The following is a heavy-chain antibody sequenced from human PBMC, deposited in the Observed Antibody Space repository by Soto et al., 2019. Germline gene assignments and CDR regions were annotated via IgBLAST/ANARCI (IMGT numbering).Heavy chain of an antibody. J-gene: IGHJ6*02. Sequence: ASVKVSCKASGYTFNRYAMHWVRQAPGQRLEWMGWINAGNGNTTYAQKFQDRVTMTADTSTRTAFMEVRSLTSDDTGVYFCAATGGNYFGLDVWGQGTTVTVSS. CDR2: INAGNGNT. V-gene: IGHV1-3*01. CDR3: AATGGNYFGLDV. D-gene: IGHD2-8*02. CDR1: GYTFNRYA.